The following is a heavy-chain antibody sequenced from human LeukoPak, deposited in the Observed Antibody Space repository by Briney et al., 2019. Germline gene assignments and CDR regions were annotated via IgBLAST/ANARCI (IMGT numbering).Heavy chain of an antibody. Sequence: PSETLSLTCTVSAYSISNNYYWGWIRQPPGKGLEWIGSIYYSGSTYYNPSLKSRVTISVDTSKNQFSLKLSSVTAADTAVYYCANRGYSYGYSDYWGQGTLVTVSS. CDR1: AYSISNNYY. CDR2: IYYSGST. D-gene: IGHD5-18*01. J-gene: IGHJ4*02. CDR3: ANRGYSYGYSDY. V-gene: IGHV4-38-2*02.